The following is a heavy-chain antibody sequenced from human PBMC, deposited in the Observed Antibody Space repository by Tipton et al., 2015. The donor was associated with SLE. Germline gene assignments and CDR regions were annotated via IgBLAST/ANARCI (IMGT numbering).Heavy chain of an antibody. Sequence: TLSLTCTVSGGSISRGGYYWSWLRQLPGKGLEGIGYIYNTGKTYYTPSLESRITISGDTSQNQFSLKLSSVAAADTAVYYCARGLDHSGPYYYYFFMDAWGKGTTVTVSS. J-gene: IGHJ6*03. CDR3: ARGLDHSGPYYYYFFMDA. CDR1: GGSISRGGYY. CDR2: IYNTGKT. V-gene: IGHV4-31*03. D-gene: IGHD1-26*01.